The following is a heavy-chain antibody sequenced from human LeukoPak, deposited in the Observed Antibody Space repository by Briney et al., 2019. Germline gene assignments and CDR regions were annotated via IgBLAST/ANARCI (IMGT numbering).Heavy chain of an antibody. V-gene: IGHV3-23*01. CDR1: GFTFSSYA. CDR3: AKRPGGAIDEY. J-gene: IGHJ4*02. CDR2: ISGSGGST. Sequence: GGSLRLSCAASGFTFSSYAMSWVRQARGKGLEWVSGISGSGGSTYYADSVKGRFTISRDNSKNTLYLQMNSLRAEDTAVYYCAKRPGGAIDEYWGQGTLVTVSS. D-gene: IGHD3-10*01.